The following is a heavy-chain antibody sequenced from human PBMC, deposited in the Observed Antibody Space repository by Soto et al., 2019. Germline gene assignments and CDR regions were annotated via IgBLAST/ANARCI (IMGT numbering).Heavy chain of an antibody. V-gene: IGHV3-23*01. CDR2: ISGSGGST. Sequence: EGALRLSRAASGFTVSSNYISWVRQAPGKGLEWVSAISGSGGSTYYADSVKGRFTISRDNSKNTLYLQMNSLRAEDTAVYYCAKDTGYFDHFDYWGQGTLVTVSS. CDR3: AKDTGYFDHFDY. D-gene: IGHD3-9*01. J-gene: IGHJ4*02. CDR1: GFTVSSNY.